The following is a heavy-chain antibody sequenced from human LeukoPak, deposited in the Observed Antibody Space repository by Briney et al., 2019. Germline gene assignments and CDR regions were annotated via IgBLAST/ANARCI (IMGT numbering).Heavy chain of an antibody. CDR1: GGTFSSYA. CDR3: ARQITGTTIGWFDP. D-gene: IGHD1-7*01. J-gene: IGHJ5*02. Sequence: ASVKVSCKASGGTFSSYAVSWVRQAPGQGLEWMGGIIPIFGTANYAQKFQGRVTITTAESTSTAYMELSSLRSEDTAVYYCARQITGTTIGWFDPWGQGTLVTVSS. V-gene: IGHV1-69*05. CDR2: IIPIFGTA.